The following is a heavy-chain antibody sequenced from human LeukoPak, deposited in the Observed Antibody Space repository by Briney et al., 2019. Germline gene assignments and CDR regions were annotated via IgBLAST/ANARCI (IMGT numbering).Heavy chain of an antibody. CDR1: GYTFTSYG. V-gene: IGHV1-69*05. CDR3: ARATVFGTDYYYMDV. J-gene: IGHJ6*03. CDR2: IIPIFGTA. D-gene: IGHD4-17*01. Sequence: GASVKVSCKASGYTFTSYGISWVRQAPGQGLEWMGGIIPIFGTANYAQKFQGRVTITTDESTSTAYMELSSLRSEDTAVYYCARATVFGTDYYYMDVWGKGTTVTVSS.